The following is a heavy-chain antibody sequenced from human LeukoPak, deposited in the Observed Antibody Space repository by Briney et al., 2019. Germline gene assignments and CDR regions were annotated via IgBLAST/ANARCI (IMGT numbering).Heavy chain of an antibody. CDR1: GFTFSGYE. Sequence: PGGSLRLSCAASGFTFSGYEMNWVRQAPGKGLEWVSYISSSGSTIYYADSVKGRFTISRDNAKNSLYLQMNSLRAEDTAVYYCARFLRWPQYYFDYWGQGTLVTVSS. V-gene: IGHV3-48*03. CDR2: ISSSGSTI. D-gene: IGHD4-23*01. J-gene: IGHJ4*02. CDR3: ARFLRWPQYYFDY.